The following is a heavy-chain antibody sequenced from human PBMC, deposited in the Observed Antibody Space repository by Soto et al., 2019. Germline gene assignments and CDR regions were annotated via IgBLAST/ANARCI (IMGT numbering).Heavy chain of an antibody. CDR3: VREVEEVGVISFGY. CDR2: ISPYYGST. CDR1: GYTFTTYG. D-gene: IGHD1-26*01. J-gene: IGHJ4*02. V-gene: IGHV1-18*04. Sequence: QIQLVQSGPEVKKPGASVKVSCRASGYTFTTYGVSWVRQTPGHGLEWMGGISPYYGSTNYAQNVQDRISMTADTATSTLYTELRSLRPEATAVFYCVREVEEVGVISFGYWGQGTLVTVSS.